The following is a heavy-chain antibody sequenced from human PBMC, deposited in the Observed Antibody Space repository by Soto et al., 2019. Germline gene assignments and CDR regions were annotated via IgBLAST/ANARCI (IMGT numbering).Heavy chain of an antibody. D-gene: IGHD6-19*01. CDR2: ISYDGSNK. V-gene: IGHV3-30*18. CDR3: AKGGDIAVAGIGFCDY. Sequence: QVQLVESGGGVVQPGRSLRLSCAASGFTFSSYGMHWVRQAPGKGLEWVAVISYDGSNKYYADSVKGRFTISRDNSKNTPYLQMNSQRAEDTAVYYCAKGGDIAVAGIGFCDYWGQGTLVTVSS. CDR1: GFTFSSYG. J-gene: IGHJ4*02.